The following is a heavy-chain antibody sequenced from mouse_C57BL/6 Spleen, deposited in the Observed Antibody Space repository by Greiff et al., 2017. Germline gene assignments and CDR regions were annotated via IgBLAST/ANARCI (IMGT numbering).Heavy chain of an antibody. Sequence: QVQLQQSDAELVKPGASVKISCKVSGYTFTDHTMHWVKQRPEQGLEWIGYIYPRDGSTKYNEKFKGKATLTADTSSSTAYMQLISLTSVDSAVYSFARCACGSGYAAYWGQGTLVTVSA. CDR3: ARCACGSGYAAY. CDR2: IYPRDGST. J-gene: IGHJ3*01. CDR1: GYTFTDHT. D-gene: IGHD1-1*01. V-gene: IGHV1-78*01.